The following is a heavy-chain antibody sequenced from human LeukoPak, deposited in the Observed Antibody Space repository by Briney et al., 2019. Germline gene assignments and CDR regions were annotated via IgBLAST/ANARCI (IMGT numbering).Heavy chain of an antibody. D-gene: IGHD1-26*01. CDR2: IKQDGSEK. V-gene: IGHV3-7*01. J-gene: IGHJ4*02. Sequence: PGGPLILSCAASGFTFSSYWMSWVRQAPGKGLEWVANIKQDGSEKYYVDSVKGRFTISRDNAKNSLYLQMNSLRAEDTAVYYCARDLTGYSGSYSDYWGQGTLVTVSS. CDR1: GFTFSSYW. CDR3: ARDLTGYSGSYSDY.